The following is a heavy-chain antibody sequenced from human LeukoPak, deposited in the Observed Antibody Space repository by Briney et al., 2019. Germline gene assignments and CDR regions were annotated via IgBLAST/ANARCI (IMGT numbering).Heavy chain of an antibody. CDR1: GDSVSSNSAA. D-gene: IGHD3-10*01. CDR2: TYYRSKWYN. V-gene: IGHV6-1*01. J-gene: IGHJ4*02. CDR3: ARDLWVPGGSGSYAFDY. Sequence: SQTLSLTCAISGDSVSSNSAAWNWIRQSPSRGLEWLGRTYYRSKWYNDYAVSVKSRLTINPDTSKNQFSLQLNSVTPEDTAVYYCARDLWVPGGSGSYAFDYWGQGTLVTVSS.